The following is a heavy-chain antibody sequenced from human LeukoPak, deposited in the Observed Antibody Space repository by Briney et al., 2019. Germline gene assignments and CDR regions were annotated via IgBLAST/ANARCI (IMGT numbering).Heavy chain of an antibody. D-gene: IGHD6-19*01. CDR1: GYTFTSYG. CDR3: ARDSSGWYFNWFDP. CDR2: ISAYNGNT. Sequence: ASVKVSCKASGYTFTSYGISWVRQAPGQGLEWMGWISAYNGNTNYAQKFQGRVTMTRDTSISTAYMELSRLRSDDTAVYYCARDSSGWYFNWFDPWGQGTLVTVSS. J-gene: IGHJ5*02. V-gene: IGHV1-18*01.